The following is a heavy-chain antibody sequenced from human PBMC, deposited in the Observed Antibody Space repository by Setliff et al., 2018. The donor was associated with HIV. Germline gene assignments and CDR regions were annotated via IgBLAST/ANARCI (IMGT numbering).Heavy chain of an antibody. CDR3: ASPRLDWSFSHFDY. V-gene: IGHV1-69*13. CDR2: IIPHFDAP. J-gene: IGHJ4*02. D-gene: IGHD3-9*01. Sequence: SVKVSCKASGGTFTSSAISWVRQARGQGLEWMGAIIPHFDAPQYAQKFQGRVTITADQSTSTAYMELSGLTSEDTAVYYCASPRLDWSFSHFDYWGQGSLVTVSS. CDR1: GGTFTSSA.